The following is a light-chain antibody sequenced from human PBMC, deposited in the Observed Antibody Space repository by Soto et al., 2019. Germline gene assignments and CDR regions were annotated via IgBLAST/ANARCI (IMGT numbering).Light chain of an antibody. Sequence: EIVMTQSPATLSVSSGDRATLSCRASQSVDNDLAWYQQKPGQPPRLLISGASRRATGIPDRFSGAGSGTDFTLTISRLEPEDFALYYCQQHDILPITFGQGTRLEIK. CDR1: QSVDND. J-gene: IGKJ5*01. CDR2: GAS. V-gene: IGKV3-20*01. CDR3: QQHDILPIT.